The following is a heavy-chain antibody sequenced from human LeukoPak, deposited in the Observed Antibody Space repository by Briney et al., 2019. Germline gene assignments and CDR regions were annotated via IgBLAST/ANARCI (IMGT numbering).Heavy chain of an antibody. D-gene: IGHD3-22*01. Sequence: GGSLRLSCAASGFTFSSYGMHWVRQAPGKGLEWVAFIRYDGSNKYYADSVKGRFTISRDNSKNTLYLQMNSLRAEDTAVYYCARRHYYDKSGYYFDYWGQGTLVTVSS. V-gene: IGHV3-30*02. CDR1: GFTFSSYG. CDR3: ARRHYYDKSGYYFDY. CDR2: IRYDGSNK. J-gene: IGHJ4*02.